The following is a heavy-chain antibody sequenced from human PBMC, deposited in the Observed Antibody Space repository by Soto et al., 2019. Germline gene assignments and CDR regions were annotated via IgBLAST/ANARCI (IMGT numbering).Heavy chain of an antibody. V-gene: IGHV3-48*03. D-gene: IGHD3-3*01. CDR2: ISSSGSTI. J-gene: IGHJ6*02. CDR3: ASTYYDFWSGYYSQYGMDV. CDR1: GFPFSSYE. Sequence: GGSLRLPCAASGFPFSSYEMNWVCQAPGKGLEWVSYISSSGSTIYYADSVKGRFTIPRDNAKNSLYLQMNSLRAEDTAVYYCASTYYDFWSGYYSQYGMDVWGQGTTVTVSS.